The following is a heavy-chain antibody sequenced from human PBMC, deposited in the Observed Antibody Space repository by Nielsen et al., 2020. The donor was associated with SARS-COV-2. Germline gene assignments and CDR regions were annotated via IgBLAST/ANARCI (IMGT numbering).Heavy chain of an antibody. D-gene: IGHD3-3*01. V-gene: IGHV1-69*13. CDR1: GYTFTSYG. Sequence: SVKVSCKASGYTFTSYGISWVRQAPGQGLEWMGGIIPIFGTANYAQKFQGRVTITADESTSTAYMELSSLRSEDTAVYYCANHYDFWSGYYWGRYYYYGMDVWGQGTTVTVSS. CDR2: IIPIFGTA. J-gene: IGHJ6*02. CDR3: ANHYDFWSGYYWGRYYYYGMDV.